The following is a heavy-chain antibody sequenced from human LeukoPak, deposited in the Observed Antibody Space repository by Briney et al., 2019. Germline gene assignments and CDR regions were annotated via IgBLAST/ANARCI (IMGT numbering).Heavy chain of an antibody. V-gene: IGHV3-23*01. CDR1: GFTFSAYA. CDR3: AKPEIAVAGAFDY. J-gene: IGHJ4*02. Sequence: GGSLRLSCVASGFTFSAYAMSWVRQAPGQGLEWISSIDGSGDKTYYGDSVKGRFTISRDNSKNTLYLQMNSLRAEDTAVYYCAKPEIAVAGAFDYWGQGTLVTVSS. D-gene: IGHD6-19*01. CDR2: IDGSGDKT.